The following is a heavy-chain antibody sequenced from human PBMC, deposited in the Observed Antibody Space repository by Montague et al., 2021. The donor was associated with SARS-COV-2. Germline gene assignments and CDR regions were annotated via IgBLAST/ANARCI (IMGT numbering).Heavy chain of an antibody. D-gene: IGHD5-24*01. V-gene: IGHV4-31*03. Sequence: TLSLTCSVSGASLSSGGYFWAWVRQLPGKDLEWIGYIFHSGNTYYNPSLKSRVIISQDTSDNHLFLTLMSVTAADTAVYYCARELSVGDNYNDFDYWGQGTLVTVSS. J-gene: IGHJ4*02. CDR2: IFHSGNT. CDR1: GASLSSGGYF. CDR3: ARELSVGDNYNDFDY.